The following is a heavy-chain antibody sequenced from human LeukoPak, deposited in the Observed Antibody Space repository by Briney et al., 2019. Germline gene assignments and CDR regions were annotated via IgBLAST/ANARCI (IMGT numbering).Heavy chain of an antibody. CDR3: ARGYSGYDWYY. V-gene: IGHV1-18*01. Sequence: ASVKVSCKASGYRLTTHGISWVRQAPGQGLEWLGWISGYSGKTNSAQNLQGRVTMTTDTSTSTAYMELRNLRSDDTAVYYCARGYSGYDWYYWGQGTLVTVSS. CDR1: GYRLTTHG. D-gene: IGHD5-12*01. J-gene: IGHJ4*02. CDR2: ISGYSGKT.